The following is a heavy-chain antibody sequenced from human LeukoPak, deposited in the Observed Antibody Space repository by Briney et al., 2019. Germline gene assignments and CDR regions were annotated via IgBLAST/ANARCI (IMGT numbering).Heavy chain of an antibody. CDR2: IYYSGST. CDR1: DGSINTYD. J-gene: IGHJ4*02. Sequence: SETLSLTCTVSDGSINTYDWSWIRQPPGKGLEWIGYIYYSGSTIYNPSLKSRVTISLDTSRNQFSLKLNSATAADTAVYYCAGVHRGGYRFDYWGQGTLVTVSS. D-gene: IGHD3-22*01. V-gene: IGHV4-59*01. CDR3: AGVHRGGYRFDY.